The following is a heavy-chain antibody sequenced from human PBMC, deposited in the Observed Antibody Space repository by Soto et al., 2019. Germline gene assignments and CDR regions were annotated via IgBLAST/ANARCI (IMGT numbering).Heavy chain of an antibody. D-gene: IGHD6-13*01. CDR2: IFANGHT. V-gene: IGHV4-4*07. CDR3: VASLAASGLNWLDP. CDR1: GGSISEKY. Sequence: PSETLSLNCIVSGGSISEKYWNWVRQPPGKGLEWIGLIFANGHTDYNPSLKSRVTMSVDASKNQFSLRLTSMTAADTAVYYCVASLAASGLNWLDPWGRGTLVTVSS. J-gene: IGHJ5*02.